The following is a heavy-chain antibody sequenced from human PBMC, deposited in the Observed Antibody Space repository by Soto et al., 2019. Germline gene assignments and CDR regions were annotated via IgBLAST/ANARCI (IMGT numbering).Heavy chain of an antibody. CDR1: GFTFSSYG. V-gene: IGHV3-33*01. CDR3: ARGGVVVAGTHFDY. D-gene: IGHD6-19*01. Sequence: QVQLVESGGGVVQPGRSLRLSCAASGFTFSSYGMHWVRQAPGKGLEWVAVIWYDGSNKYYADSVKGRFTISRDNSKNTLYLQMNSLRAEDMAVYYCARGGVVVAGTHFDYWGQGTLVTVSS. CDR2: IWYDGSNK. J-gene: IGHJ4*02.